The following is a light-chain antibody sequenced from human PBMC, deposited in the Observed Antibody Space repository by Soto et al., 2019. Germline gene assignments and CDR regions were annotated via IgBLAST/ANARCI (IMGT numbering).Light chain of an antibody. Sequence: DIQMTQSPSTLSASVGDGVTITCRASQSIGSGLAWYQQKPGKAPKLLIYKATNLQTGVPSRFSGSGSGTDFSLTISSLQPVDSATYYCQHYTDFHYTFGQGTQVEI. CDR2: KAT. CDR1: QSIGSG. V-gene: IGKV1-5*03. CDR3: QHYTDFHYT. J-gene: IGKJ2*01.